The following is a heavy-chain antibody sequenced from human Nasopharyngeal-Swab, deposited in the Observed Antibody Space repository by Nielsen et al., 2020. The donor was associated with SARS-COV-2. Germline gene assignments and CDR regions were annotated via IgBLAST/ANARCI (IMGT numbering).Heavy chain of an antibody. Sequence: ASVKVSCKASGYTFTGYYMHWVRQAPGQGLEWMGRINPNSGGTNYAQKFQGRVTMTRDTSISTAYMELSRLRSDDTAVYYCARGPDSSGYNYHYYYMDVWGKGTTVTVSS. CDR3: ARGPDSSGYNYHYYYMDV. V-gene: IGHV1-2*06. CDR2: INPNSGGT. CDR1: GYTFTGYY. D-gene: IGHD3-22*01. J-gene: IGHJ6*03.